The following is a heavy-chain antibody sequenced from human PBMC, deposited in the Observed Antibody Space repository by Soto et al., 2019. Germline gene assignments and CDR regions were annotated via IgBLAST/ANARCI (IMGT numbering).Heavy chain of an antibody. Sequence: GGSLRLSCAASGFTFSSYSMNWVRQAPGKGLEWVSSISSSSSYIYYADSVKGRFTISRDNAKNSLYLQMNSLRAEDTAVYYCATLPPDTMVRGVIIEQYYYYYYGMDVWGQGTTVTVSS. V-gene: IGHV3-21*01. J-gene: IGHJ6*02. D-gene: IGHD3-10*01. CDR1: GFTFSSYS. CDR2: ISSSSSYI. CDR3: ATLPPDTMVRGVIIEQYYYYYYGMDV.